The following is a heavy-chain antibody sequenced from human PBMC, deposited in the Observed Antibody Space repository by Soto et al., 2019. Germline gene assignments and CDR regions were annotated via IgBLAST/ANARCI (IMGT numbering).Heavy chain of an antibody. J-gene: IGHJ5*02. CDR2: IKQDGSEK. CDR1: GFTFSNFW. CDR3: ARVDFSSGRLT. V-gene: IGHV3-7*01. Sequence: GGSLRLSYAASGFTFSNFWMSWVRQAPGKGLEWVANIKQDGSEKYYVDSVKGRFTISRDNAKNSLYLQMNSLRADDTAAYYCARVDFSSGRLTWGQGTLVTVSS. D-gene: IGHD6-19*01.